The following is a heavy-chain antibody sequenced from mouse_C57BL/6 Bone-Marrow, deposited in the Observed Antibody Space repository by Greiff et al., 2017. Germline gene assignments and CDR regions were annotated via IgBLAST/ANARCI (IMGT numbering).Heavy chain of an antibody. Sequence: EVKLMESGGGLVQSGRSLRLSCATSGFTFSAFYMEWVRQAPGKGLEWIAASSNKANDYTTEYSASVKGRFIVSRDTSQSILSLQMNALRAEETAIYYCARDGPSKRYFDVWGTGTTVTVSS. D-gene: IGHD6-1*01. CDR2: SSNKANDYTT. CDR3: ARDGPSKRYFDV. CDR1: GFTFSAFY. V-gene: IGHV7-1*01. J-gene: IGHJ1*03.